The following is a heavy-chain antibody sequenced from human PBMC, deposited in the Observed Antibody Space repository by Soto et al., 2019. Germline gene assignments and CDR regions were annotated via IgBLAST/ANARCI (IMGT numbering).Heavy chain of an antibody. J-gene: IGHJ4*02. Sequence: QPGGSLRLSCAASGFTFSSYAMSWVRQAPGKGLEWVSAISGSGGSTYYADSVKGRFTISRDNSKNTLYLQMNSLRAEDTAVYYCAKDWSLPHLNFATEDYWGQGTLVTVSS. CDR1: GFTFSSYA. V-gene: IGHV3-23*01. CDR3: AKDWSLPHLNFATEDY. CDR2: ISGSGGST. D-gene: IGHD1-1*01.